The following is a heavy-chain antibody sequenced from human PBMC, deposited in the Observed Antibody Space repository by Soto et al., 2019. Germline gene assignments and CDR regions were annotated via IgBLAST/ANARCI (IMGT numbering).Heavy chain of an antibody. CDR1: GGSISGYS. D-gene: IGHD2-15*01. CDR3: ARQAVGNYYCYGVDV. CDR2: IYSSGST. J-gene: IGHJ6*02. Sequence: QVQLQESGPGLVKPSETLSLTCTVSGGSISGYSWNWIRQPPGKGLEWIGHIYSSGSTNHNPSLKSRVTISVHTSKNQVPRKLRSVTATDTAVYFCARQAVGNYYCYGVDVWGHGTTVTVSS. V-gene: IGHV4-59*08.